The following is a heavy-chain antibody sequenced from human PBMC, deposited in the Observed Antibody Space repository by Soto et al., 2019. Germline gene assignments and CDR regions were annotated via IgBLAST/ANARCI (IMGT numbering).Heavy chain of an antibody. Sequence: SETLSLTCTVSGGSISSYYWSWIRQPPGKGLEWIGYIYYSGSTNYNPSLKSRVTISVDTSKNQFSLKLSSVTAADTAVYYCASTHYYDSSGYPNWFDPWGQGTLVTVSS. V-gene: IGHV4-59*01. CDR2: IYYSGST. J-gene: IGHJ5*02. D-gene: IGHD3-22*01. CDR1: GGSISSYY. CDR3: ASTHYYDSSGYPNWFDP.